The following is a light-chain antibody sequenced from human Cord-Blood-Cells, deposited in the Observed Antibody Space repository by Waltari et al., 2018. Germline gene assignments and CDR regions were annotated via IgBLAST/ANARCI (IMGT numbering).Light chain of an antibody. V-gene: IGLV2-23*01. Sequence: QSALTQPASVSGSPGPSITISCIGTSRDVGSYNLVSWYQQHPGKAPKLMIYEGSKRPSGVSNRFSGSKSGNTASLTISGLQAEDEADYYCCSYAGSSTWVFGGGTKLTVL. J-gene: IGLJ3*02. CDR1: SRDVGSYNL. CDR3: CSYAGSSTWV. CDR2: EGS.